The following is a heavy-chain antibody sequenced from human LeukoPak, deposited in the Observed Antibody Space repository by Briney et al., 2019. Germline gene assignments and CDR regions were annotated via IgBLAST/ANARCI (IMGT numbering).Heavy chain of an antibody. CDR2: ISDSSRTI. J-gene: IGHJ4*02. D-gene: IGHD6-6*01. Sequence: PGGSLRLSCAASGFTFSSHSMNRVRQAPGKGLEWVSYISDSSRTIYYADSVKGRFTISRDNSKDTMFLQMSSLRPEDTAVYYCVKGGQYSSSSHFDYWGQGTLVTVSS. CDR3: VKGGQYSSSSHFDY. V-gene: IGHV3-48*01. CDR1: GFTFSSHS.